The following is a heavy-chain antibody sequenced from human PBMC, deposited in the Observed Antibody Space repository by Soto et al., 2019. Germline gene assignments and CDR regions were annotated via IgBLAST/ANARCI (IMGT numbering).Heavy chain of an antibody. CDR1: GFTFSHYA. D-gene: IGHD3-16*01. V-gene: IGHV3-23*01. CDR2: ISSSGSST. Sequence: EVQLLESGGGLVQPGGSLRLSCAASGFTFSHYAMSWVRQAPGKGLEWVSSISSSGSSTYYADSVKGRVTISTDHSKNILYLQMDNLRVEDTAIYYCAIAGELYYFDYRGQGTLVSVSS. CDR3: AIAGELYYFDY. J-gene: IGHJ4*02.